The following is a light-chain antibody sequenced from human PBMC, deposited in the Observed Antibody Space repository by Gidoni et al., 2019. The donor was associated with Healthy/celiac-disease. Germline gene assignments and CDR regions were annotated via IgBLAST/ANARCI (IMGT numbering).Light chain of an antibody. Sequence: AIRMTQSPFSLSASVGDSVSTTCWASQRFSSYLACYQQKPAKAPKLFIYYASSLQSGAPSRFSDSGSGTDYTLTISSLQPENFATYYCQQYYSTPLTFGPGTKVDIK. CDR1: QRFSSY. V-gene: IGKV1D-43*01. CDR3: QQYYSTPLT. J-gene: IGKJ3*01. CDR2: YAS.